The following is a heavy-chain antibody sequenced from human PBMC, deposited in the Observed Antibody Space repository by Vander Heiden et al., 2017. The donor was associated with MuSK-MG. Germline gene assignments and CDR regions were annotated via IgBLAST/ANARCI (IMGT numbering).Heavy chain of an antibody. CDR1: GGTFSSYA. CDR3: ARQERGSIAVAPGSDY. J-gene: IGHJ4*02. Sequence: QVQLVQSGAEVKKPGSSVKVSCKASGGTFSSYAISWVRQAPGQGLEWMGGIIPIFGTANYAQKFQGRVTITADKSTSTAYMELSSLRSEDTAVYYSARQERGSIAVAPGSDYWGQGTLVTVSS. V-gene: IGHV1-69*06. D-gene: IGHD6-19*01. CDR2: IIPIFGTA.